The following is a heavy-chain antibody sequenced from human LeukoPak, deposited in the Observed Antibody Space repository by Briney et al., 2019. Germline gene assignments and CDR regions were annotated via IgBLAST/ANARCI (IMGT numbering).Heavy chain of an antibody. CDR1: GFTFSSYS. CDR2: ISSSSSTI. CDR3: ARGGPYSSGWQFVDY. J-gene: IGHJ4*02. V-gene: IGHV3-48*04. Sequence: GGPLRLSCAASGFTFSSYSMNWVRQAPGKGLEWVSYISSSSSTIYYADSVKGRFTISRDNAKNSLYLQMNSLRAEDTAVYYCARGGPYSSGWQFVDYWGQGTLVTVSS. D-gene: IGHD6-19*01.